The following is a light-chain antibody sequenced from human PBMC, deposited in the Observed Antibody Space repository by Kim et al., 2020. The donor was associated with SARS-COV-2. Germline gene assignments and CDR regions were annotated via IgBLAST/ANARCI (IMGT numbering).Light chain of an antibody. J-gene: IGLJ3*02. CDR1: SNDVGNLG. Sequence: RQTATLTCPGNSNDVGNLGAALLQQHQGLPPKLLSYRNNNRPSGISERFSASRSGNTASLTIAGLQPEDEADYYCSAWDISLRTWVFGGGTQLTVL. V-gene: IGLV10-54*04. CDR2: RNN. CDR3: SAWDISLRTWV.